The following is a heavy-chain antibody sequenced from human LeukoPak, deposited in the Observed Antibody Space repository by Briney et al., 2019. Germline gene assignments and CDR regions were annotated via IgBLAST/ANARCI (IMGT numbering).Heavy chain of an antibody. D-gene: IGHD5-18*01. V-gene: IGHV4-59*01. CDR2: IYYSGST. CDR1: GASISSYY. CDR3: ARWLYSDTAIVNYFDY. Sequence: PSETLSLTCTVSGASISSYYWSWIRQPPGKGLEWIGYIYYSGSTNYNPSLKSRVTISVDTSKNQFSLKLSSVTAADTAVYYCARWLYSDTAIVNYFDYWGQGTLVTVSS. J-gene: IGHJ4*02.